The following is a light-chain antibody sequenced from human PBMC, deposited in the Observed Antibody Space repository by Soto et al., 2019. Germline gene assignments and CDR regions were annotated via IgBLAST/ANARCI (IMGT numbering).Light chain of an antibody. CDR1: SSDIGAYNY. J-gene: IGLJ3*02. Sequence: QSALTQPASVSGSPGQSITISCTGTSSDIGAYNYVSWYQQHPGKAPQLMISVVSDRPSGVSNRFSGSKSGNTASLTISGLQAEDEGDYYCSSYTSTNTWVFGGGTKLTVL. CDR2: VVS. V-gene: IGLV2-14*01. CDR3: SSYTSTNTWV.